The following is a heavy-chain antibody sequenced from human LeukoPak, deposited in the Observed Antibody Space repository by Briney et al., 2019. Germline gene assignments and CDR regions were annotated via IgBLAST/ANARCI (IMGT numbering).Heavy chain of an antibody. J-gene: IGHJ5*02. V-gene: IGHV3-21*01. D-gene: IGHD5-12*01. Sequence: NSGGSLRLSCAASGFTFSSYSMNWVRQAPGKGLEWVSSISSSSSYIYYADSVKGRFTISRDNAKNSLYLQMDSLRADDTAVYYCVSGGSGYASNWFDPWGQGTLVTVSS. CDR2: ISSSSSYI. CDR1: GFTFSSYS. CDR3: VSGGSGYASNWFDP.